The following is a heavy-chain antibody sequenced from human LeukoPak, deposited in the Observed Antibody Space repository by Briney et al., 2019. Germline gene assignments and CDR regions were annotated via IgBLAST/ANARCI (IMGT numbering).Heavy chain of an antibody. CDR2: INPSGGST. CDR1: GYTFTSYG. CDR3: ARNRYHYYDSSGYFDY. V-gene: IGHV1-46*01. Sequence: ASVKVSCKASGYTFTSYGISWVRQAPGRGLEWMGIINPSGGSTSYAQKFQGRVTMTRDTSTSTVYMELSSLRSEDTAVYYCARNRYHYYDSSGYFDYWGQGTLVTVSS. J-gene: IGHJ4*02. D-gene: IGHD3-22*01.